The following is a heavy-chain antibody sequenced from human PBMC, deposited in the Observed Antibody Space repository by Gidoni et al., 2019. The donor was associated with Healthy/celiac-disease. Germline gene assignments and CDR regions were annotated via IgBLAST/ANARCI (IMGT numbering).Heavy chain of an antibody. CDR1: GFTFSNSA. V-gene: IGHV3-30*01. Sequence: QVQLVESGGGVVQPGRSLRLSCAASGFTFSNSAMHWVRQAPGKGLEWVAVISYDGSNKDCAEPVEGPFTISRDNSKNTLYLQMNSLRAEDTAVYYCARAGDSSGYYFGNWFDPWGQGTLVTVSS. D-gene: IGHD3-22*01. J-gene: IGHJ5*02. CDR2: ISYDGSNK. CDR3: ARAGDSSGYYFGNWFDP.